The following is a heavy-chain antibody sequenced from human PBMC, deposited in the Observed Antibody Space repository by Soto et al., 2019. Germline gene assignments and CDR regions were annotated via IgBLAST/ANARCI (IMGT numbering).Heavy chain of an antibody. CDR3: AKESIGGWVLH. D-gene: IGHD6-19*01. J-gene: IGHJ4*02. V-gene: IGHV4-59*01. CDR1: GGSISSGY. Sequence: SETLSLTCSVSGGSISSGYWSWIRQPPGKGLEWIGYFHDSGFTNYNTSLRRRVTISVDTSNNQLSLKLTSVTAADTAVYYCAKESIGGWVLHWGQGTLVTVSS. CDR2: FHDSGFT.